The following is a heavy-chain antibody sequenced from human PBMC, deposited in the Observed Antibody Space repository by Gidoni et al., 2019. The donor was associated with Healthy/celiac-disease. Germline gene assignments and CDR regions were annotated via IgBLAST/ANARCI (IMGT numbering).Heavy chain of an antibody. Sequence: QVQLQESGPGLVKPSETLSLTCTVSGYSISSGYYWGWIRQPPGKGLEWIGSIYHSGSTYYNPSLKSRVTISVDTSKNQFSLKLSSVTAADTAVYYCARGGRIAAAGTSYFDYWGQGTLVTVSS. CDR3: ARGGRIAAAGTSYFDY. D-gene: IGHD6-13*01. J-gene: IGHJ4*02. CDR1: GYSISSGYY. V-gene: IGHV4-38-2*02. CDR2: IYHSGST.